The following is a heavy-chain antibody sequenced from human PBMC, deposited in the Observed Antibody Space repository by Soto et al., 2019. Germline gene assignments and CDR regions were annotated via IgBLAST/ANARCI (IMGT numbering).Heavy chain of an antibody. CDR3: GRSRGYFTSSSLDL. D-gene: IGHD2-8*01. J-gene: IGHJ5*02. CDR1: GDSISSVNW. CDR2: IYHTGIT. Sequence: SETLSLTCAVSGDSISSVNWWSWVRQSPGQGLEWIGDIYHTGITNYNPSLQSRVTISVDKFKNEFSLNLTSVTAADTAVYYCGRSRGYFTSSSLDLWGQGSLVTVSS. V-gene: IGHV4-4*02.